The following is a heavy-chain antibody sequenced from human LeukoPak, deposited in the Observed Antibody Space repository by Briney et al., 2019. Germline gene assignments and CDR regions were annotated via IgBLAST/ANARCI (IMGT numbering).Heavy chain of an antibody. CDR1: GGTFSSYA. J-gene: IGHJ5*02. CDR2: IIPILGIA. V-gene: IGHV1-69*04. CDR3: AGTGAGIVAAGVPSGWVTPFDP. D-gene: IGHD6-13*01. Sequence: SVKVSCKASGGTFSSYAISWVRQAPGQGLEWMGRIIPILGIANYAQKFQGRVTITADKSTSTAYMELSSLRSEDTAVYYCAGTGAGIVAAGVPSGWVTPFDPWGQGTLVTVSS.